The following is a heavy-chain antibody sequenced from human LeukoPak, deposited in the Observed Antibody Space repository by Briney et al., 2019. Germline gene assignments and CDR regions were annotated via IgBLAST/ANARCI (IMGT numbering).Heavy chain of an antibody. D-gene: IGHD5-12*01. CDR2: IRSDGSDK. Sequence: GGSLRLSCAASGFPFSSYGMHWVRQAPGKGLEWVAFIRSDGSDKFYADSVRGRFTISRDNSKNTLYLQMNSLKTEDTAVYYCATDGLVATILPCFDHWGQGTLVTVSS. V-gene: IGHV3-30*02. J-gene: IGHJ4*02. CDR3: ATDGLVATILPCFDH. CDR1: GFPFSSYG.